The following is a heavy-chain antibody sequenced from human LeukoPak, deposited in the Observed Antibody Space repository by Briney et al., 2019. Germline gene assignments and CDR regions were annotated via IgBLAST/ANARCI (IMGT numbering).Heavy chain of an antibody. V-gene: IGHV1-18*01. D-gene: IGHD2-2*01. CDR1: GYTFTSYG. CDR3: ARDRLFGVPAAQDYYYYYGMDV. Sequence: ASVKVSCKASGYTFTSYGISWVRQAPGQGLEWMGRISAYNGNTNYAQKLQGRVTMTTDTSTSTAYMELRSLRSDDTAVYYCARDRLFGVPAAQDYYYYYGMDVWGQGTTVTVSS. J-gene: IGHJ6*02. CDR2: ISAYNGNT.